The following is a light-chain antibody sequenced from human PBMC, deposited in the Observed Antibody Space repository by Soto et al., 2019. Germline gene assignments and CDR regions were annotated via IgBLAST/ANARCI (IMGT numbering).Light chain of an antibody. CDR1: QSVTMR. V-gene: IGKV1-5*03. CDR3: QHWTDYSWT. CDR2: KTS. Sequence: DSHMIQSPSTLSASVRDRVTITCRASQSVTMRLAWYQQKPGKAPSLLIYKTSSLECGVPSRFSGSGSGTDFTLTISSLLPDDLATYHCQHWTDYSWTFGQGTKVEVK. J-gene: IGKJ1*01.